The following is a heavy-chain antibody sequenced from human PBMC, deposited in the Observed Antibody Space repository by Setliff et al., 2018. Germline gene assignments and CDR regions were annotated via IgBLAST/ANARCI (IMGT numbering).Heavy chain of an antibody. CDR3: ARYGSGEGHDY. D-gene: IGHD3-10*01. CDR1: GYTLTSYG. J-gene: IGHJ4*02. Sequence: SVKVSCKASGYTLTSYGISWVRQAPGQGLEWMGGIIPILGIANYAQKFQGRVTITTDESTSTAYMELSSLRSEDTAVYYCARYGSGEGHDYWGQGTLVTVSS. V-gene: IGHV1-69*10. CDR2: IIPILGIA.